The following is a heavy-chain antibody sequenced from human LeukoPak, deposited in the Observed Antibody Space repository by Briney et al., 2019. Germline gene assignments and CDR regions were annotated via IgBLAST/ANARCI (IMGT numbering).Heavy chain of an antibody. J-gene: IGHJ4*02. Sequence: ASVKVSCKASGYSFSNYYIHWVREAPGQGLEWVGVMNPTSGSTTYAQKFQGRVTMTGDTSTSTVYMELRSLRSDDTAVYYCARRETTYDYWGQGTLVTVSS. D-gene: IGHD4-11*01. CDR2: MNPTSGST. CDR3: ARRETTYDY. CDR1: GYSFSNYY. V-gene: IGHV1-46*01.